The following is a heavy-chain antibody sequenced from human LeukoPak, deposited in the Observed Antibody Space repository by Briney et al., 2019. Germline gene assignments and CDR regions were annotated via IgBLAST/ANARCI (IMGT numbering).Heavy chain of an antibody. CDR1: GFTFSSYS. D-gene: IGHD3-22*01. CDR3: AREPYYYDSSGYPFDY. J-gene: IGHJ4*02. CDR2: ISSSSSTI. Sequence: GGSLRLSCAASGFTFSSYSMNWVRQAPGKGLEWVSYISSSSSTIYYADSVKGRFTISRDNSKNTLYLQMNSLRAEDTAVYYCAREPYYYDSSGYPFDYWGQGTLVTVSS. V-gene: IGHV3-48*01.